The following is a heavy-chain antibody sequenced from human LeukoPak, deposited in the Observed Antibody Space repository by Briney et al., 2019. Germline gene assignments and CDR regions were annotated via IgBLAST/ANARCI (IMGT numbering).Heavy chain of an antibody. D-gene: IGHD3-16*01. Sequence: GGSLRLSCAASGFTVSSNYMSWVRQAPGKGLEWVSVIYSGGSTYYADSVKGRFTISRGNSKKTVYLQMSSLTIEDTAVYYCAKEPGEGGSAFDYWGQGTLVTVYS. V-gene: IGHV3-53*05. CDR1: GFTVSSNY. CDR2: IYSGGST. CDR3: AKEPGEGGSAFDY. J-gene: IGHJ4*02.